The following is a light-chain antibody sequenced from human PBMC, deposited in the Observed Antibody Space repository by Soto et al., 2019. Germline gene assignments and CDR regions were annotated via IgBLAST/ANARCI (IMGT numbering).Light chain of an antibody. CDR3: QQSYSTPLT. CDR1: QSINTY. V-gene: IGKV1-39*01. Sequence: DIQMTQSPSTLSASVGDRVTITCQTSQSINTYLNGYQQKPGKAPKLLIYAASSLQSGVPSRFSGSGSGTDFTLTISSLQPEDFATYYCQQSYSTPLTFGGGTKVDIK. CDR2: AAS. J-gene: IGKJ4*01.